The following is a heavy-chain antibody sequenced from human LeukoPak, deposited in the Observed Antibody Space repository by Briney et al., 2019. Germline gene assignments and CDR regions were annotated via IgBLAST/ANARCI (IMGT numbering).Heavy chain of an antibody. J-gene: IGHJ6*02. V-gene: IGHV3-30*18. D-gene: IGHD6-13*01. CDR3: AKEVGSSWPYYYHYYGMDV. Sequence: PGGSLRLSGAASGFTCRGYGMYWVREAPGKGLEWVAVISYDGSNKYYADSVKGRFTISRDNSKNTLYLQMNSLRAEDTAVYYCAKEVGSSWPYYYHYYGMDVWGQGTTVTVSS. CDR2: ISYDGSNK. CDR1: GFTCRGYG.